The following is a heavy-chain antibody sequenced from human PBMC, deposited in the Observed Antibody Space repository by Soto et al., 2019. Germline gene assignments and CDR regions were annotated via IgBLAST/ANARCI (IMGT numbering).Heavy chain of an antibody. J-gene: IGHJ5*02. D-gene: IGHD5-18*01. CDR3: ARAPYVDTAMVTSWFDP. CDR1: GGSISSGGYY. CDR2: IYYSGST. Sequence: SETLSLTCTVSGGSISSGGYYWSWIRQHPGKGLEWIGYIYYSGSTYYNPSLKSRVTISVDTSKNQFSLKLSSVTAADTAVYYCARAPYVDTAMVTSWFDPWGQGTLATVSS. V-gene: IGHV4-31*03.